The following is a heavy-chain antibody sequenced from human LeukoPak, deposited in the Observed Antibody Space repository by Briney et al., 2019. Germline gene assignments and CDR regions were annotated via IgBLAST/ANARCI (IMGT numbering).Heavy chain of an antibody. V-gene: IGHV1-2*02. J-gene: IGHJ4*02. CDR1: RYTFTGYY. CDR2: INPNSGGT. D-gene: IGHD2-2*01. Sequence: ASVKVSCKASRYTFTGYYMHWVRQAPGQGLEWMGWINPNSGGTNYAQKFQGRVTMTRDTSISTAYMELSRLRSDDTAVYYCARDLTLRVVVPAYWGQGTLVTVSS. CDR3: ARDLTLRVVVPAY.